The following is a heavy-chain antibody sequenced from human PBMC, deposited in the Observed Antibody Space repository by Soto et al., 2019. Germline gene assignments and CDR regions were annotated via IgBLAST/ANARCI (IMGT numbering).Heavy chain of an antibody. J-gene: IGHJ6*02. CDR2: ISYDGSNK. CDR1: GFTFSSYA. CDR3: ARDPGGSGSRGEYGMDV. V-gene: IGHV3-30-3*01. Sequence: QVQLVESGGGVVQPGRSLRLSCAASGFTFSSYAMHWVRQAPGKGLEWVAVISYDGSNKYYADSVKGRFTISRDNSKNTLYLQMNSLRAEDTAVYYCARDPGGSGSRGEYGMDVWGQGTTVTVSS. D-gene: IGHD3-10*01.